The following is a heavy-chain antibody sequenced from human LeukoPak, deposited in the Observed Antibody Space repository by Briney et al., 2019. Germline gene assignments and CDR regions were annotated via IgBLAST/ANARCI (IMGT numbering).Heavy chain of an antibody. J-gene: IGHJ4*02. D-gene: IGHD3-22*01. Sequence: GGSLRLSCAASLFTLNNYVMSWVRQAPAKGREWVSGISGSGGNTFYTNSVRGGYSISRDNSKNTLFLQMNSLRAEDTALYYCAKDLPPSDSSGYAILHYFDSWGQGTLVTVSS. CDR1: LFTLNNYV. V-gene: IGHV3-23*01. CDR3: AKDLPPSDSSGYAILHYFDS. CDR2: ISGSGGNT.